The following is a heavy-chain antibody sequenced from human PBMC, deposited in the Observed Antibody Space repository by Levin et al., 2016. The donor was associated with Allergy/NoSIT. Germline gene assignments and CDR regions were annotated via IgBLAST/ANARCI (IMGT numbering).Heavy chain of an antibody. D-gene: IGHD1-26*01. J-gene: IGHJ3*02. CDR2: IDHSGST. CDR3: ASTYSGTYYPAVDI. Sequence: WIRQPPGKGLEWIGEIDHSGSTNYNPSLKSRVTISVDTSKSQFSLKLSSVTAADTAVYYCASTYSGTYYPAVDIWGQGTMVTVSS. V-gene: IGHV4-34*01.